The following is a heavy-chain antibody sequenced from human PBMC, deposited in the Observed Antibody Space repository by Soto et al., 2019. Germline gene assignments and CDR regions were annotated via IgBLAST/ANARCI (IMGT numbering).Heavy chain of an antibody. CDR1: ESTVRRDW. Sequence: EVHLVESGGGLVQTGGSLRLSCAISESTVRRDWMNWVRQAPGKGLEWVAHTNQDGSEKYYVDSVKGRFTISRDNVQNSLYLQMNSLRAEDTAMYYCSGGVGDAFWGQGTLVTVSS. CDR3: SGGVGDAF. V-gene: IGHV3-7*04. J-gene: IGHJ4*02. CDR2: TNQDGSEK. D-gene: IGHD1-26*01.